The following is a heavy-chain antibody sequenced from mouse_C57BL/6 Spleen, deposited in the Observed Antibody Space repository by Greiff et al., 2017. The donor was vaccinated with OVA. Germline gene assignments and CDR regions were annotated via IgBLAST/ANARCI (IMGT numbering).Heavy chain of an antibody. CDR1: GYTFTSYW. CDR3: ASPSYDYDGGYAMDY. D-gene: IGHD2-4*01. V-gene: IGHV1-53*01. J-gene: IGHJ4*01. Sequence: QVQLKQPGTDLVKPGASVKLSCKASGYTFTSYWMHWVKQRPGQGLEWIGNINPSNGGTNYNEKFKSKATLTVDNSSSTAYMQLSSLTSEDSAVYYCASPSYDYDGGYAMDYWGQGTSVTVSS. CDR2: INPSNGGT.